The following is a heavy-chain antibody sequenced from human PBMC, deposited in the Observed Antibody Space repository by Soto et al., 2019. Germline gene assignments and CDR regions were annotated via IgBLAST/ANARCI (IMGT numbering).Heavy chain of an antibody. CDR2: INPGDSDT. D-gene: IGHD3-22*01. CDR3: VRPDSSGYLVN. V-gene: IGHV5-51*01. CDR1: GYSFTSYW. J-gene: IGHJ4*02. Sequence: PGESLKISCQASGYSFTSYWIGWVRQMPGKGPEWTGIINPGDSDTRYSTSFQGRVTMSVDKSINTVYLQWSSLKASDTAMYYCVRPDSSGYLVNWGEGALVTV.